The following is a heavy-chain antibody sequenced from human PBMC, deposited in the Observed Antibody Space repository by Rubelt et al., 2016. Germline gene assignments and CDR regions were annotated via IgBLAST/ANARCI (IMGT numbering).Heavy chain of an antibody. CDR2: I. V-gene: IGHV3-21*01. Sequence: IYYADSVKGRFTISRDNAKNSLYLQMNSLRAEDTAVYYCARDHRGHPGDYYYGMDVWGQGTTVTVSS. D-gene: IGHD1-26*01. J-gene: IGHJ6*02. CDR3: ARDHRGHPGDYYYGMDV.